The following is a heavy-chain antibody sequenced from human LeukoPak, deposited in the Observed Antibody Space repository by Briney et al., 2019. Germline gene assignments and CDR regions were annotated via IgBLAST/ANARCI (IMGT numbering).Heavy chain of an antibody. CDR2: INSDESNT. CDR1: GFTFSNYL. J-gene: IGHJ3*02. Sequence: PGGSLRLSCAASGFTFSNYLMHWVRQAPGKGLVWVSRINSDESNTNSYADSVKGRFTISRDNAKNTLYLQMNSLRAEDTAVYFCGRGGNGIDIWGQGTTVFVSS. CDR3: GRGGNGIDI. V-gene: IGHV3-74*01. D-gene: IGHD2-8*01.